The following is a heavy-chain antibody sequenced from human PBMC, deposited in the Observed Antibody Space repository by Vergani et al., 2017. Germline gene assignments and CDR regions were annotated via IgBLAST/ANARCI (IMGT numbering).Heavy chain of an antibody. CDR2: IYYSGST. CDR3: ARLGDVDTAMVSYYFDY. D-gene: IGHD5-18*01. Sequence: QLQLQESGPGLVKPSETLSLTCTVSGGSISSSSYYWGWIRQPPGKGLEWIGSIYYSGSTYYNPSLMSRVTISVDTSKNQFSLKLSSVTAADTAVYYCARLGDVDTAMVSYYFDYWGQGTLVTVAS. V-gene: IGHV4-39*01. CDR1: GGSISSSSYY. J-gene: IGHJ4*02.